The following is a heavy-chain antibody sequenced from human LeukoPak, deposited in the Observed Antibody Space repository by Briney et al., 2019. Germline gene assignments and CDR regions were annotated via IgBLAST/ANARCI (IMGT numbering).Heavy chain of an antibody. V-gene: IGHV4-39*01. J-gene: IGHJ4*02. CDR2: IYYSGST. CDR1: GGSISSSSYY. Sequence: SETLSLTCTVSGGSISSSSYYWGWIRQPPGTGLEWIGSIYYSGSTYYNPSLKSRVTISVDTSKNQFSLKLSSVTAADTAVYYCARAYDYVWGSYQTAFDYWGQGTLVTVSS. D-gene: IGHD3-16*02. CDR3: ARAYDYVWGSYQTAFDY.